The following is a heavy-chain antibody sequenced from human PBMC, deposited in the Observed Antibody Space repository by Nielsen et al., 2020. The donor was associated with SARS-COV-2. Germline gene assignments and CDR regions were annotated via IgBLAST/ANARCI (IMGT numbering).Heavy chain of an antibody. Sequence: GGSLRLSCAASGLTLSNIGMGWVRQAPGKGLEWVSGISGNGGSTRYADSVKGRFTISRDSSKNTVDLQMNSLRVEDTAVYYCAKFAVAGRRDFFDYWGQGTVVSVSS. D-gene: IGHD6-19*01. CDR3: AKFAVAGRRDFFDY. CDR2: ISGNGGST. V-gene: IGHV3-23*01. J-gene: IGHJ4*02. CDR1: GLTLSNIG.